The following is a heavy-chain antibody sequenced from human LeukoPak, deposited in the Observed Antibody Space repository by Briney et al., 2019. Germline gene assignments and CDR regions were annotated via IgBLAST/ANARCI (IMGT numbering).Heavy chain of an antibody. Sequence: GASVKVSCKASGYTFTSYGISWVRQAPGQGLEWMGWISAYNGSTNYAQKLQGRVTMTTDTSTSTAYMELRSLRSDDTAVYYCARDSFLGNYYGMDVWGQGTTVTVSS. CDR3: ARDSFLGNYYGMDV. J-gene: IGHJ6*02. CDR1: GYTFTSYG. D-gene: IGHD3-3*02. CDR2: ISAYNGST. V-gene: IGHV1-18*01.